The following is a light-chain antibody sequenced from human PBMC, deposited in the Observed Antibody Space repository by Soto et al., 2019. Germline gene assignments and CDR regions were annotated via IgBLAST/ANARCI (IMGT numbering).Light chain of an antibody. CDR1: SSNIGRNS. J-gene: IGLJ1*01. CDR3: AAWDDSLNGYV. CDR2: NTN. Sequence: QSVLTQAPSASETPGQRVTISCSGRSSNIGRNSISWYQQFPGTAPKLLIYNTNQRPAGVPDRFSGSKSGTSASLAIRGLLSDDEADYYCAAWDDSLNGYVFGTGTKLTVL. V-gene: IGLV1-44*01.